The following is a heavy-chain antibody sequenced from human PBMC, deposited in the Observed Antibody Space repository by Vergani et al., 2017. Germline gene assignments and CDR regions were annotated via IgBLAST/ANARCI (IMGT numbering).Heavy chain of an antibody. CDR2: ISSSSTYI. J-gene: IGHJ6*03. Sequence: EVQLVESGGGLVKPGGSLRLSCAASGFTFSSYSMNWVRQAPGKGLEWVSSISSSSTYIYYADSVKGRFTISRDNAKNSLYLQMNSLRAEDTAVYYCARASAAAGHVFMDVWGKGTTVTVSS. V-gene: IGHV3-21*01. CDR3: ARASAAAGHVFMDV. CDR1: GFTFSSYS. D-gene: IGHD6-13*01.